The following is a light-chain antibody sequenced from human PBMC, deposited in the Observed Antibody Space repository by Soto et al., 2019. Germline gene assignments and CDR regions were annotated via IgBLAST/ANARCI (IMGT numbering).Light chain of an antibody. CDR1: QSVSNY. CDR2: GAS. V-gene: IGKV3-20*01. J-gene: IGKJ1*01. Sequence: EIVLTQSPGTLSLSPGERATLSCRASQSVSNYLAWYQQKPGQAPRLLIYGASRRATVIPDRFSGSESGTDFTLTISRLEPEDVAVYYCQQYGGSPQTFGQGTNVEIK. CDR3: QQYGGSPQT.